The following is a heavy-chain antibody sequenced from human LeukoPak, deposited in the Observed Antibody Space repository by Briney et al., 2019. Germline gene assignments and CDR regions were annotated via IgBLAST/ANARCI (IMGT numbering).Heavy chain of an antibody. CDR3: ARERQGATSTDVPYY. V-gene: IGHV1-18*01. CDR2: ISAYNGNT. D-gene: IGHD1-26*01. Sequence: ASVKVSCKASGYTFTSYGISWVRQAPGQGLEWMGWISAYNGNTNYAQKLQGRATMTTDTSTSTAYMELRSLRSDDTAVYYCARERQGATSTDVPYYWGQGTLVTVSS. CDR1: GYTFTSYG. J-gene: IGHJ4*02.